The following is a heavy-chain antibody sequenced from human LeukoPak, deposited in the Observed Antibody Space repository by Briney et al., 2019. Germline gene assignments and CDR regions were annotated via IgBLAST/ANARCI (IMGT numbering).Heavy chain of an antibody. Sequence: GGSLRLSCAASGFTFSSYWMSWVRQAPGKGLEWVATIKYDGSDKYYVDSVRGRFTISRDNAKNSLYLQMNSLSGEDTAVYFCARPSFSSGSYFDHWGQGTLVTVSS. D-gene: IGHD6-19*01. CDR2: IKYDGSDK. CDR1: GFTFSSYW. CDR3: ARPSFSSGSYFDH. V-gene: IGHV3-7*01. J-gene: IGHJ4*02.